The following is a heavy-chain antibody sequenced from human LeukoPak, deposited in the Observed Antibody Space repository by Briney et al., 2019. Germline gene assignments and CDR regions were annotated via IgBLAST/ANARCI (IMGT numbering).Heavy chain of an antibody. CDR3: ARDLMT. CDR2: ITHSGST. Sequence: KPSETLSLTCAVYGGSFSGRYWTWIRQPPGKGLEWIGEITHSGSTYYNPSLKSRVTISVDTSKNQFSLKLNSVTAADTAVYYCARDLMTWGQGTLATVSS. CDR1: GGSFSGRY. V-gene: IGHV4-34*01. J-gene: IGHJ4*02.